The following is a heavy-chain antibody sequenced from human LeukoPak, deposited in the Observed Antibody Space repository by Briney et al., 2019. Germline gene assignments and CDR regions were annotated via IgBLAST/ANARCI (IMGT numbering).Heavy chain of an antibody. CDR2: IYTSGST. D-gene: IGHD5-18*01. J-gene: IGHJ5*02. V-gene: IGHV4-4*07. CDR1: GGSISSYY. Sequence: PSETLSLTCTVSGGSISSYYWSWIRQPPGKGLEWIGRIYTSGSTNYNPSLKSRVTMSLDTSKNQFSLKLSSVTAADTAVYYCARDFGYSYGYCWFDPWGQGTLVIVSS. CDR3: ARDFGYSYGYCWFDP.